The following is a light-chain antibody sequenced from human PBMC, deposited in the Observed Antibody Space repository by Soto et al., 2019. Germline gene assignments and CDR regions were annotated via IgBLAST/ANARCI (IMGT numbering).Light chain of an antibody. V-gene: IGLV1-40*01. J-gene: IGLJ3*02. CDR3: QSYDSSLGGSV. Sequence: QSVLTQPPSVSGAPGQRVTISCTGSSSNIGATYHVHWYQQLPGTAPKLLIYGNSNRPSGVPDRFSGSESGTSASLAITGLQAEDEADYYCQSYDSSLGGSVFGGGTQLTVL. CDR2: GNS. CDR1: SSNIGATYH.